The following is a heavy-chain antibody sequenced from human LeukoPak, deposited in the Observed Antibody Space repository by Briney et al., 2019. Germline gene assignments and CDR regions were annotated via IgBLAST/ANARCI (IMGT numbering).Heavy chain of an antibody. CDR1: GGTFSSYA. CDR3: ARVSYCGGDCYSSQYFQH. J-gene: IGHJ1*01. V-gene: IGHV1-69*13. D-gene: IGHD2-21*02. Sequence: SVKVSCKASGGTFSSYAISRVRQAPGQGLEWMGGIIPIFGTANYAQKFQGRVTITADESTSTAYMELSSLRSEDTAVYYCARVSYCGGDCYSSQYFQHWGQGTLVTVSS. CDR2: IIPIFGTA.